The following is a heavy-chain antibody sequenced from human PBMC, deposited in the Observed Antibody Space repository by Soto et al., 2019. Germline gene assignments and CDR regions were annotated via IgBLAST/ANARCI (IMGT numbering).Heavy chain of an antibody. J-gene: IGHJ6*03. Sequence: QVQLVESGGGVGKPGGSLRLSCAASGFTFSDYYMSWTRQAPGKGLEWVAYISGSRGNIYYADSVKGRFTISRDNAKNSLYLQMNSLRADDTAVYYCARDRYSGSDAYMDVWGNGTTVTVSS. CDR3: ARDRYSGSDAYMDV. CDR2: ISGSRGNI. V-gene: IGHV3-11*01. D-gene: IGHD5-12*01. CDR1: GFTFSDYY.